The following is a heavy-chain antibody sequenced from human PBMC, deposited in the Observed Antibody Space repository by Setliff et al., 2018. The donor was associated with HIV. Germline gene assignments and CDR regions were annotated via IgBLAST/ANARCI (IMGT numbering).Heavy chain of an antibody. D-gene: IGHD2-15*01. V-gene: IGHV1-18*01. J-gene: IGHJ3*02. CDR1: GYTFTSYG. Sequence: ASVKVSCKASGYTFTSYGISWVRQAPGQGLEWMGWISAYSGNTNYAQKFQGRLTITADESTSTAYMELSSPRSEDTAVYYCARGYCSGGSCYFSVDAFDIWGQGTMVTVSS. CDR3: ARGYCSGGSCYFSVDAFDI. CDR2: ISAYSGNT.